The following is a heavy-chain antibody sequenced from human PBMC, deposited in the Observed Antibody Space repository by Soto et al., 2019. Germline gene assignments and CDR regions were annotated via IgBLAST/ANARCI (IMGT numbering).Heavy chain of an antibody. Sequence: QVQLVESGGGVVQPGRSLRLSCVASGFTFYNYGMHWVRQAPGKGLEWVAAIWPDGDIEHYPDSVKGRFTISRDNSRNTLYLPTNSLRAEDRAMCYCAKVGIVATTQMGWFDPWGQGTLVIVAS. CDR3: AKVGIVATTQMGWFDP. CDR1: GFTFYNYG. J-gene: IGHJ5*02. CDR2: IWPDGDIE. V-gene: IGHV3-33*06. D-gene: IGHD1-26*01.